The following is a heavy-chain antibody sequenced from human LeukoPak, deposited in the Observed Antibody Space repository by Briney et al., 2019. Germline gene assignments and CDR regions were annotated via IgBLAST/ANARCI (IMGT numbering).Heavy chain of an antibody. CDR2: IYDSGST. CDR1: GASISSSYW. V-gene: IGHV4-4*02. CDR3: ARGRGSSAAGTFDY. Sequence: SETLSLTCAVSGASISSSYWWTWVRQPPGKGLEWIGEIYDSGSTNYNPSLKSRVTISVDKSKNQFSLKLSSVTAADTAVYYCARGRGSSAAGTFDYWGQGTLVTVSS. D-gene: IGHD3-10*01. J-gene: IGHJ4*02.